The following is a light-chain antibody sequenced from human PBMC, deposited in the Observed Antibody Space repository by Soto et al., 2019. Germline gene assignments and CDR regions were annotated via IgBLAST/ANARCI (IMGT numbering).Light chain of an antibody. J-gene: IGKJ5*01. CDR2: DAS. Sequence: EIVLTQSPATLSLSPGERATLSCRASQSVSSYLAWYQQEPGQAPRLLIYDASNRATGIPARFSGSGSGTDFTLTISSLEPEDFAVYYCQQRSNWPPPITFGQGTRLEI. CDR1: QSVSSY. CDR3: QQRSNWPPPIT. V-gene: IGKV3-11*01.